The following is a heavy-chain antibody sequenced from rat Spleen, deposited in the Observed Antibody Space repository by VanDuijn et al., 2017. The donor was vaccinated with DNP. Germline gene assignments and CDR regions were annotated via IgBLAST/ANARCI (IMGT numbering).Heavy chain of an antibody. CDR3: AYGGY. D-gene: IGHD1-11*01. CDR2: INTSGSRT. V-gene: IGHV5-25*01. Sequence: EVQLVESGGGLVQPGRSLKLSCAASGFTFSNYYMAWVRQAPKKGLEWVATINTSGSRTSYPDSVKGRFTISRDNAKGSLYLQMNSLKSEDTATYYCAYGGYWGQGVMVTVSS. CDR1: GFTFSNYY. J-gene: IGHJ2*01.